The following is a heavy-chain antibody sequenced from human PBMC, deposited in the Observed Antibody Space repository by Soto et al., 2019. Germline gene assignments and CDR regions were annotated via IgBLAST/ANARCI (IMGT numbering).Heavy chain of an antibody. V-gene: IGHV1-69*13. CDR1: GYTFTDYY. Sequence: SVKVSCKTSGYTFTDYYIHWVRQAPGQGLEWMGGIIPIFGTANYAQKFQGRVTITADESTTTAYMELSSLRSEDTAVYYCARDLKRYYDSSGYGYYYYGMDVWGQGTTVTVSS. D-gene: IGHD3-22*01. CDR2: IIPIFGTA. J-gene: IGHJ6*02. CDR3: ARDLKRYYDSSGYGYYYYGMDV.